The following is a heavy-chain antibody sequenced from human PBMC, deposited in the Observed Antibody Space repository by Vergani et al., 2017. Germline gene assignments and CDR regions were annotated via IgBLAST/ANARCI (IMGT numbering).Heavy chain of an antibody. Sequence: QVQVVQSGAEVKKSGASVKVSCKTSVGTFSSYAISWVRQAPGQGLEWMGRNIPIFGTANYAQKFQGRVTITADESTSTAYMELSSLRSEDTAVYYCARSWGSAVYSGYDYSFYYFDYWGQGTLVTVSS. CDR1: VGTFSSYA. CDR3: ARSWGSAVYSGYDYSFYYFDY. CDR2: NIPIFGTA. V-gene: IGHV1-69*18. D-gene: IGHD5-12*01. J-gene: IGHJ4*02.